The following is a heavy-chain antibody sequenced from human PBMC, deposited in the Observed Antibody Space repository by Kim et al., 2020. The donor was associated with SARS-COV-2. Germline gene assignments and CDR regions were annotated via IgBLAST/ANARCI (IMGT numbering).Heavy chain of an antibody. J-gene: IGHJ4*02. CDR1: GFTFSSYS. V-gene: IGHV3-21*01. CDR2: ISSSSSYI. Sequence: GESLRLSCAASGFTFSSYSMNWVRQAPGKGLEWVSSISSSSSYIYYADSVKGRFTISRDNAKNSLYLQMNSLRAEDTAVYYCARDPVWFGELLTPNFDYWGQGTLVTVSS. CDR3: ARDPVWFGELLTPNFDY. D-gene: IGHD3-10*01.